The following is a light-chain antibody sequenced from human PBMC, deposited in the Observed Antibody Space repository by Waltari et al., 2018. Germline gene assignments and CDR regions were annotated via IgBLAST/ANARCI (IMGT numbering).Light chain of an antibody. CDR2: DAS. Sequence: EIVLTQSPGTLSLSPGERATLSCRASQSVSSYLAWYQQKPGQPPRLLIYDASNRATGIPARFSGSGSGTDFTLTISSLEPEDFAVYYCQQRSNWITFGQGTRLDIK. CDR1: QSVSSY. V-gene: IGKV3-11*01. CDR3: QQRSNWIT. J-gene: IGKJ5*01.